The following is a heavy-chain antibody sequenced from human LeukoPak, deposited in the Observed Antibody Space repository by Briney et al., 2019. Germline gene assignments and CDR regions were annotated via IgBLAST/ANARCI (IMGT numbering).Heavy chain of an antibody. CDR2: IYYSGST. Sequence: SQTLSLTCTVSGGSISSGGYYWSWIRQHPGKGLEWIGYIYYSGSTYYNPSLKSRVTISLDTSKNHFSLKLSSVTAADTAVYYCARMELMVRGVTPTSFDYWGQGTLVTVSS. CDR3: ARMELMVRGVTPTSFDY. V-gene: IGHV4-31*03. CDR1: GGSISSGGYY. J-gene: IGHJ4*02. D-gene: IGHD3-10*01.